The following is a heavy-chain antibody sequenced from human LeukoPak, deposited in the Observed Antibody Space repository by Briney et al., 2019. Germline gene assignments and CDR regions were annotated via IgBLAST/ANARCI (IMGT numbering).Heavy chain of an antibody. V-gene: IGHV3-7*05. D-gene: IGHD5-24*01. CDR2: IKQDGSEK. J-gene: IGHJ4*02. Sequence: GGSLRLSCAASGFTFSNYWMSWVRQGPGKGLEWVANIKQDGSEKYYVDSVKGRFTISRDNAKNSLYLQMNSLRAEDTAVYYCTKRGGDGYYYADYWGQGTLVTVSS. CDR3: TKRGGDGYYYADY. CDR1: GFTFSNYW.